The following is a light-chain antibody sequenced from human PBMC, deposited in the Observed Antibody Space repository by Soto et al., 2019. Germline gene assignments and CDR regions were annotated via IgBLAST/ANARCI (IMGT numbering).Light chain of an antibody. J-gene: IGLJ2*01. Sequence: QSALTQPASVSGSPGQSISVSCTGSSGDVGSYQYVSWYQQHPGKAPKLIIYEVNKRPSGVSDRFSGSKSGNTASLTISGLQAEDEADYYCSSYTMTSTLVIFGGGTKLTVL. V-gene: IGLV2-14*01. CDR1: SGDVGSYQY. CDR2: EVN. CDR3: SSYTMTSTLVI.